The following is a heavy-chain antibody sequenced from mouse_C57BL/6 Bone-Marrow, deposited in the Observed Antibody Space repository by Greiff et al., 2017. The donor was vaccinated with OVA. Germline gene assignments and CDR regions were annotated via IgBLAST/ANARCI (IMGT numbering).Heavy chain of an antibody. CDR3: ARDDGYFFAY. D-gene: IGHD2-3*01. J-gene: IGHJ3*01. CDR1: GYTFTSYW. V-gene: IGHV1-55*01. CDR2: LYPGSGST. Sequence: VQLQQSGAELVKPGASVKMSCKASGYTFTSYWITWVKQRPGQGLEWIGDLYPGSGSTNYNEKFKSKATLTVDTSSSTAYMQLSSRTSEDSAVYYCARDDGYFFAYWGQGTLVSVSA.